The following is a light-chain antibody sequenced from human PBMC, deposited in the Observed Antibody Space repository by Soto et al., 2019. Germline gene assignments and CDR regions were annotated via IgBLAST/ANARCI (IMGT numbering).Light chain of an antibody. CDR1: SSNIGGNS. V-gene: IGLV1-51*01. CDR3: GSWDSSLSAYA. Sequence: QSALTQPPSVSAAPGQKVTISCSGSSSNIGGNSVSWYQQLPGTAPKLLIYDDNKRHSGIPDRFSGSKSGTSATLGITGFQTGDEADYYCGSWDSSLSAYAFGTGTKVTVL. CDR2: DDN. J-gene: IGLJ1*01.